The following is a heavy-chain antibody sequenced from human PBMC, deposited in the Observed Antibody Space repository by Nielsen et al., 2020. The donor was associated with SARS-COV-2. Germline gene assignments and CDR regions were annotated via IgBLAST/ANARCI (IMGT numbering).Heavy chain of an antibody. Sequence: SLKISCAASGFTFDDYAMHWVRQAPGKGLEWVSGISWNSGSIGYADSVKGRFTISRDNAKNSLYLQMNSLRAEDTALYYCAKGRCWPGAFDIWGQGTMVTVSS. J-gene: IGHJ3*02. CDR3: AKGRCWPGAFDI. V-gene: IGHV3-9*01. CDR1: GFTFDDYA. CDR2: ISWNSGSI.